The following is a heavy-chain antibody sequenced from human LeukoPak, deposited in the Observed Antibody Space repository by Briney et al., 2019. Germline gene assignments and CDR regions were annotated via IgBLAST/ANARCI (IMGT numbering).Heavy chain of an antibody. D-gene: IGHD3-3*01. CDR1: GFTFSSYS. V-gene: IGHV3-21*01. CDR2: ISSSSNSI. Sequence: GGSLRLSCAASGFTFSSYSMNWVRQAPGKGLEWVSSISSSSNSIYYADSVKGRFTISRDNAKNSLYLQMNSLRAEDTAVYYCATYYDFWSGYFPIWSLDYWGQGTLVTVSS. J-gene: IGHJ4*02. CDR3: ATYYDFWSGYFPIWSLDY.